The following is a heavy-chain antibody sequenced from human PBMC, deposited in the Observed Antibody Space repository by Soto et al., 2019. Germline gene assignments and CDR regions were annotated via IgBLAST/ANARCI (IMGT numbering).Heavy chain of an antibody. CDR2: IYYSGST. D-gene: IGHD3-10*01. CDR1: GGSISSGSYY. Sequence: QVQLQESSPGLVKPSQTLSLTCTVSGGSISSGSYYWSWIRQHPGKGLEWIGYIYYSGSTYYNPSLKSRVTISVDTSKNQFSLKLSSVTAAVTAVYYCARDSLLTRSYYYGSGSAHPRRGAFDIWGQGTMVTVSS. J-gene: IGHJ3*02. V-gene: IGHV4-31*03. CDR3: ARDSLLTRSYYYGSGSAHPRRGAFDI.